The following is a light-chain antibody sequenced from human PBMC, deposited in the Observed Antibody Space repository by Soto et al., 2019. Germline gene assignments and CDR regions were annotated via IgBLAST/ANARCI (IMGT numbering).Light chain of an antibody. CDR3: QQRSDWPWT. Sequence: EILMTQSPVTLSVSPGERGTLSCRASESVTNYLAWYQQKPGQAPRLLVYDVSNRATGIPARFSGGGSGTDFTLTISNLEPEDFAVYYCQQRSDWPWTFGQGTKVDIK. V-gene: IGKV3-11*01. CDR2: DVS. CDR1: ESVTNY. J-gene: IGKJ1*01.